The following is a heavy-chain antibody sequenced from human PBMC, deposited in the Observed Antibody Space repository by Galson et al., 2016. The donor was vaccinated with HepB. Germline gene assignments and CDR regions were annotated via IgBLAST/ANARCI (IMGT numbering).Heavy chain of an antibody. CDR3: VQGSTAPAV. CDR2: ISRSGDST. CDR1: GFTFRNYG. J-gene: IGHJ6*04. V-gene: IGHV3-23*01. D-gene: IGHD2-2*01. Sequence: SLRLSCAASGFTFRNYGMTWVRQAPGKGLEVVSSISRSGDSTDYADSVEGRFTISRDNSKNTLSLQMNSLTADDTAMYYCVQGSTAPAVWGKGTTVTVSS.